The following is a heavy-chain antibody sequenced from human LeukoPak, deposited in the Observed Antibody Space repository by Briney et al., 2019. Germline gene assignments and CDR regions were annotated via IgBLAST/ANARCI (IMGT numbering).Heavy chain of an antibody. CDR3: ASTPSSSSWYSDYYFDY. J-gene: IGHJ4*02. CDR1: GFTFSSYS. V-gene: IGHV3-21*01. D-gene: IGHD6-13*01. Sequence: GGSLRLSCAASGFTFSSYSMNWVRQAPGKGLEWVSSISSSSSYIYYADSVKGRFTISRDNAKNSLYLQMNSLRAEDTAVYYCASTPSSSSWYSDYYFDYWGQGTLVTVSS. CDR2: ISSSSSYI.